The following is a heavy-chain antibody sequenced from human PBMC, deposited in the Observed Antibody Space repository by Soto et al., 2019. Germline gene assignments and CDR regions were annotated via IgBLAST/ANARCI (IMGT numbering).Heavy chain of an antibody. Sequence: QVQVVQSGAEVKKPESSVKVSCTPSGGTFNTYTVNWVRLAPGHGLEWMGRFIPILDMANYAQTFQDRVTITADRSTFTAYMELNSLTSDDTAVYYCAITYCRDNTGPRDFAFWGPGTRVTVSS. J-gene: IGHJ4*02. V-gene: IGHV1-69*02. CDR1: GGTFNTYT. CDR2: FIPILDMA. CDR3: AITYCRDNTGPRDFAF. D-gene: IGHD3-22*01.